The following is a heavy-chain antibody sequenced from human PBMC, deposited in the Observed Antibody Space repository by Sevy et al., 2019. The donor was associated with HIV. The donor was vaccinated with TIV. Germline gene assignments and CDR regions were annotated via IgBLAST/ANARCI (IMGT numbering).Heavy chain of an antibody. Sequence: GGSLRLSCAASGFTFSDYYMSWIRQARGKGLEWVSYISSSGSTIYYADSVKGRFTISRDNAKNSLYLQMNSLRAEDTAVYYCARVSFLKWFDPWGQGTLVTVSS. J-gene: IGHJ5*02. CDR3: ARVSFLKWFDP. V-gene: IGHV3-11*01. CDR1: GFTFSDYY. D-gene: IGHD3-16*02. CDR2: ISSSGSTI.